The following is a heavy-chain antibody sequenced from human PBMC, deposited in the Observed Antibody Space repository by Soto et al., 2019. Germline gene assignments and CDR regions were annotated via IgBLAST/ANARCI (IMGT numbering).Heavy chain of an antibody. CDR1: GGSFSSGGYY. Sequence: QVRLQESGPGLVKPSQTLSLTCTVSGGSFSSGGYYWSWIRQHPGKGLEWIGDIYYSGSTYYNPSLKSRITMLVDTSKSQFSLNLTSVTAADTAVYFCARAPTGGRWHLPFDYWGHGTLVAVSS. CDR3: ARAPTGGRWHLPFDY. CDR2: IYYSGST. D-gene: IGHD3-16*01. V-gene: IGHV4-31*02. J-gene: IGHJ4*01.